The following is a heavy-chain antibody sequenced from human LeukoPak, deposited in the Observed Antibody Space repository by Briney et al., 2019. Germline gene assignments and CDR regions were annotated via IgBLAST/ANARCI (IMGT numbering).Heavy chain of an antibody. J-gene: IGHJ6*02. V-gene: IGHV3-9*01. CDR3: AKDMAVRGSNYYYYGMDV. CDR2: TSWNSGSI. CDR1: GFTFDDYA. D-gene: IGHD3-10*01. Sequence: GGSLRLSCAASGFTFDDYAMHWVRQAPGKGLEWVSGTSWNSGSIGYADSVKGRFTISRDNAKNSLYLQMNSLRAEDTALYYCAKDMAVRGSNYYYYGMDVWGQGTTVTVSS.